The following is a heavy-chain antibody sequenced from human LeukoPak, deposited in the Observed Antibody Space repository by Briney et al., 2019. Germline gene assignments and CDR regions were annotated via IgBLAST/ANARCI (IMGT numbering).Heavy chain of an antibody. Sequence: PGGSLRLSCAASGFTVSSNYMSWVRQAPGKGLEWVSVIYSGGSTYYADSVKGRFTISRDNSKNTLYLQMYSLRAEDTAVYYCARAAEWQWLVRGYYYYGMDVWGQGTTVTVSS. CDR1: GFTVSSNY. CDR2: IYSGGST. CDR3: ARAAEWQWLVRGYYYYGMDV. V-gene: IGHV3-53*01. D-gene: IGHD6-19*01. J-gene: IGHJ6*02.